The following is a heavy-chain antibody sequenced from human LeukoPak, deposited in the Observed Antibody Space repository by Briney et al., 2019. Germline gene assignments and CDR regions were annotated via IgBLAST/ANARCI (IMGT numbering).Heavy chain of an antibody. J-gene: IGHJ4*02. CDR2: ISSSSSTI. CDR3: ARDDYYDSSGSPLLFDY. V-gene: IGHV3-48*02. D-gene: IGHD3-22*01. CDR1: GFTFSSYS. Sequence: GGSLRLSCAASGFTFSSYSMNWVRQAPGKGLEWVSYISSSSSTIYYADSVKGRFTISRDSAKNSLYLQMNSLRDEDTAVYYCARDDYYDSSGSPLLFDYWGQGTLVTVSS.